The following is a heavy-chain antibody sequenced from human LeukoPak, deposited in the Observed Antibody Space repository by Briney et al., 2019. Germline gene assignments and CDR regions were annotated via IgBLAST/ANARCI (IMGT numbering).Heavy chain of an antibody. CDR2: IWYDGSNK. J-gene: IGHJ6*02. V-gene: IGHV3-33*01. D-gene: IGHD2-15*01. CDR1: GFTFSSYG. Sequence: GGSLRLSCAASGFTFSSYGMHWVRQAPGKGLEWVAVIWYDGSNKYYADSVKGRFTISRDNAKNSLYLQMNSLRAEDTAVYYCARPADYCSGGSCYYYYGMDVWGQGTTVTVSS. CDR3: ARPADYCSGGSCYYYYGMDV.